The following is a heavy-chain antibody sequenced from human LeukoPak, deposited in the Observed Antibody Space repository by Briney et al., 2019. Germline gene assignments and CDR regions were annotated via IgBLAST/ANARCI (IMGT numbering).Heavy chain of an antibody. J-gene: IGHJ3*02. CDR2: ISGSGGST. CDR3: AKAEYSSGWYDAFDI. D-gene: IGHD6-19*01. Sequence: GGSLRLSCAASGFTFSSYAMSWVRQAPGKGLEWVSAISGSGGSTYYADSVKGRFTISRDNSKNTLYLQMNSLRAKDTAVYYCAKAEYSSGWYDAFDIWGQGTMVTVSS. CDR1: GFTFSSYA. V-gene: IGHV3-23*01.